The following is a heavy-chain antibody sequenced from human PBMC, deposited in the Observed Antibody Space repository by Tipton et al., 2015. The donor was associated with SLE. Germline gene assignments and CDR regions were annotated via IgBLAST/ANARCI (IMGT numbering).Heavy chain of an antibody. V-gene: IGHV1-3*01. Sequence: QSGAEVKKPGASVKVSCKASGYTFTSYAMHWVRQAPGQRLEWMGWINAGNGNAKYSQKFQGRVTITRDTSASTAYMELSSLRSEDTAVYYCARDEGWGWFDYWGQGTLVTVSS. CDR2: INAGNGNA. D-gene: IGHD2-21*01. CDR1: GYTFTSYA. J-gene: IGHJ4*02. CDR3: ARDEGWGWFDY.